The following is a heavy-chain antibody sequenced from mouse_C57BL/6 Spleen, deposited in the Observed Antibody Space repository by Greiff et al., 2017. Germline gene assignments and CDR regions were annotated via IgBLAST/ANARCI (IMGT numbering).Heavy chain of an antibody. Sequence: EVKLMESGPGMVKPSQSLSLTCTVTGYSITSGYDWHWIRHYPGNKLEWMGYRSYSGSTNYNPSLKSRISITHDKSKNHSLLQLNSVTTADTSTFSCARGGIYPRDYFDYWGQGTTLTVSS. CDR2: RSYSGST. D-gene: IGHD3-3*01. V-gene: IGHV3-1*01. CDR3: ARGGIYPRDYFDY. CDR1: GYSITSGYD. J-gene: IGHJ2*01.